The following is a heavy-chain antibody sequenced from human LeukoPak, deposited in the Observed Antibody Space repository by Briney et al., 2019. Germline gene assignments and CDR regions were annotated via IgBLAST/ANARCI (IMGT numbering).Heavy chain of an antibody. D-gene: IGHD6-19*01. V-gene: IGHV3-30*18. CDR3: AKDPIAVAGNNYYGMDV. CDR2: ISYDGSNK. CDR1: GFIFSSLG. J-gene: IGHJ6*02. Sequence: GGSMRLSCGASGFIFSSLGMHWVRQAPGKGLEWVAVISYDGSNKYYADSVKGRFTISRDNSKNTLYLQMDSLRAEDTAVYYCAKDPIAVAGNNYYGMDVWGQGTTVTVSS.